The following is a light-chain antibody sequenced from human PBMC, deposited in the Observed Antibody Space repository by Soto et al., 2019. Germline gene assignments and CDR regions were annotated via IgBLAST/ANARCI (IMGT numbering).Light chain of an antibody. CDR2: EDN. CDR1: GGSIASNY. Sequence: NFMLTQPHSVSDSPGKPVTISCTGSGGSIASNYVQWYQQRPGSAPTIVIFEDNQRPSGVPDRFSGSIDTSSNSASLTISGLKTEDEADYYCQSYDSDSQGVFGGGPKLTVL. J-gene: IGLJ3*02. CDR3: QSYDSDSQGV. V-gene: IGLV6-57*02.